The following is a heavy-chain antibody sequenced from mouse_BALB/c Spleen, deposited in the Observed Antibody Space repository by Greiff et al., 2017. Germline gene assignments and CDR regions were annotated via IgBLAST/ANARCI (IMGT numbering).Heavy chain of an antibody. Sequence: EGQLQQSGPELVKPGASVKMSCKASGYTFTSYVMHWVKQKPGQGLEWIGYINPYNDGTKYNEKFKGKATLTSDKSSSTAYMELSSLTSEDSAVYYCARDGYYSWFAYWGQGTLVTVSA. CDR1: GYTFTSYV. D-gene: IGHD2-3*01. CDR2: INPYNDGT. CDR3: ARDGYYSWFAY. V-gene: IGHV1-14*01. J-gene: IGHJ3*01.